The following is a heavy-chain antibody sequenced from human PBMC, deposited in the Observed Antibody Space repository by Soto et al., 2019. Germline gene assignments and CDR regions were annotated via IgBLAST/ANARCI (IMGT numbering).Heavy chain of an antibody. CDR1: GFIFDDYG. J-gene: IGHJ4*02. Sequence: EVQLVESGGGVVRPGGSLRLSCAASGFIFDDYGMSWVRKGPGKGLEWVSGINWNGGSTVYADSVKGRFTISRDNAKNSLYLQMNSLRAEDTALYYCARVLSSGNSDPFDYWGQGTLVTVSS. D-gene: IGHD3-22*01. V-gene: IGHV3-20*04. CDR3: ARVLSSGNSDPFDY. CDR2: INWNGGST.